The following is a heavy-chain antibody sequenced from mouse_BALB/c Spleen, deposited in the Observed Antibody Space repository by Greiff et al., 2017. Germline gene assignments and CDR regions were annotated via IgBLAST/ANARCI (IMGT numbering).Heavy chain of an antibody. CDR3: ARGGGNYRRYAMDY. J-gene: IGHJ4*01. V-gene: IGHV14-3*02. CDR2: IDPANGNT. CDR1: GFNIKDTY. D-gene: IGHD2-1*01. Sequence: VHVKQSGAELVKPGASVKLSCTASGFNIKDTYMHWVKQRPEQGLEWIGRIDPANGNTKYDPKFQGKATITADTSSNTAYLQLSSLTSEDTAVYYCARGGGNYRRYAMDYWGQGTSVTVSS.